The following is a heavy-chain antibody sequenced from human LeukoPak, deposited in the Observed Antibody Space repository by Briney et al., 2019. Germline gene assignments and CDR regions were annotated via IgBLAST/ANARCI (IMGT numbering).Heavy chain of an antibody. V-gene: IGHV3-7*01. CDR3: ARWNSGSFVFDY. Sequence: GGSLRLSCAASGFTFSSYWMSWVRQAPGKGLEWVAKIKNDGSEKYYVDSVKGRLTISRDNAKKSLFLQMNSLRAEDTAVYYCARWNSGSFVFDYWGQGTLVTVSS. CDR1: GFTFSSYW. J-gene: IGHJ4*02. CDR2: IKNDGSEK. D-gene: IGHD1-26*01.